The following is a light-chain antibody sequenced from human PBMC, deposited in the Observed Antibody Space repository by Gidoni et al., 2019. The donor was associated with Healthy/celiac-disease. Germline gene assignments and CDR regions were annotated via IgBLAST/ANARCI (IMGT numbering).Light chain of an antibody. CDR3: QQYYSYLT. V-gene: IGKV1-8*01. J-gene: IGKJ3*01. CDR1: QGISSY. Sequence: AIRMTQSPSSFSASTGDRVTITCRASQGISSYLAWYQQKPGKAPKLLIYAASTLQSGVPSRFSGSGSGTDFTLTISCLQSEDFATYYCQQYYSYLTFGPXTKVDIK. CDR2: AAS.